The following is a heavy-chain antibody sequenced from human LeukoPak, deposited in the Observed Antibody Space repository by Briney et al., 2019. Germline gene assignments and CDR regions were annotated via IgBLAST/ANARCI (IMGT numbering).Heavy chain of an antibody. Sequence: SETLSLTCAVYGGSFSGYYWSWIRQPPGKGLEWIGEINHSGSTNYNPSLKSRVTISVDTSKNQFSLKLSSVTAADTAVYYCARQVVGYSGYESADSSPHFDCWGQGTLVTVSS. CDR2: INHSGST. CDR3: ARQVVGYSGYESADSSPHFDC. D-gene: IGHD5-12*01. J-gene: IGHJ4*02. CDR1: GGSFSGYY. V-gene: IGHV4-34*01.